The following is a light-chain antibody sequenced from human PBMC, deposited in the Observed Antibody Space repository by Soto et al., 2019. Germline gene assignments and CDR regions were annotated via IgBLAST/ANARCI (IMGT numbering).Light chain of an antibody. J-gene: IGLJ2*01. CDR2: DVS. V-gene: IGLV2-14*01. Sequence: QSVLTQPASVSGSPGQSIAISCTGTSRDIGGYNYVSWYQQFPGKAPQLMIYDVSSRPSGVSNRFSGSKSGNTASLIISGLQAEDEADYYCSSYTSSGTLVFGGGTKVTVL. CDR3: SSYTSSGTLV. CDR1: SRDIGGYNY.